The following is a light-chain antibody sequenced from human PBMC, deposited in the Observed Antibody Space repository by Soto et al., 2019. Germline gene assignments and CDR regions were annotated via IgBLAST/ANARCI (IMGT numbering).Light chain of an antibody. CDR3: QQYGSSPLT. CDR1: QSVSSNY. V-gene: IGKV3-20*01. J-gene: IGKJ1*01. Sequence: EIVLTQSPGTLSLSPGERATLSCRASQSVSSNYLAWYQQKPGQAPRLLIYGASSRATGIPDRFSGSGSGTDFTLAISRLEPEDLAVYYCQQYGSSPLTFGLGTPVEI. CDR2: GAS.